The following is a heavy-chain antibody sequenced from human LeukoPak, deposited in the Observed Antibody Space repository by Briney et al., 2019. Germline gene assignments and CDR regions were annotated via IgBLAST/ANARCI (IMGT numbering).Heavy chain of an antibody. J-gene: IGHJ4*02. V-gene: IGHV3-23*01. CDR2: ISGSGGST. CDR3: ARGTYYYDSSGYSWWTSKEEYYFDY. CDR1: GFTFSSYA. Sequence: GGSLRLSCAASGFTFSSYAMSWVRQAPGKGLEWVSAISGSGGSTYYADSVKGRFTISRDNSKNTLYLQMNSLRAEDTAVYYCARGTYYYDSSGYSWWTSKEEYYFDYWGQGTLVTVSS. D-gene: IGHD3-22*01.